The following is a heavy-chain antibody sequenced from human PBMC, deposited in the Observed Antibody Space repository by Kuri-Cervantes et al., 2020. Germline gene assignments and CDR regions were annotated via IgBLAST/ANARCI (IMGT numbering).Heavy chain of an antibody. V-gene: IGHV4-39*01. D-gene: IGHD3-10*01. Sequence: SETLSLTCSVSGASVSTSTFFWGWIRQPPGKGLEWIGSISSSGNSTYSPSLQSRVMISVDTSKNQFFLTLKSVTAADTAVYYCAKKAHRGFDWLDPWGQGILVTVSS. CDR1: GASVSTSTFF. J-gene: IGHJ5*02. CDR3: AKKAHRGFDWLDP. CDR2: ISSSGNS.